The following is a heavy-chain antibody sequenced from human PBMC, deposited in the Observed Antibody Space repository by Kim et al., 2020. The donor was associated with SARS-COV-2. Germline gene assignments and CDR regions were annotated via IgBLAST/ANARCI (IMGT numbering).Heavy chain of an antibody. V-gene: IGHV3-21*01. Sequence: SSYIYYADSVKGRFTISRDNAKNSLYLQMNSLRAEDTAVYYCARQQESDYWGQGTLVTVSS. CDR3: ARQQESDY. D-gene: IGHD6-13*01. CDR2: SSYI. J-gene: IGHJ4*02.